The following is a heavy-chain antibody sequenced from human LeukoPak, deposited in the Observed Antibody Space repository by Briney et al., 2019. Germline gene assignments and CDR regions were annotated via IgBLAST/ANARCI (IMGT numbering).Heavy chain of an antibody. J-gene: IGHJ6*02. V-gene: IGHV4-30-4*01. CDR3: ARAYCGGDCYTVYSGYYYGMDV. CDR1: GGSISSGDYY. CDR2: IYYSGST. D-gene: IGHD2-21*02. Sequence: PSETLSLTCTVSGGSISSGDYYWSKIRQPPGNGLEWIGYIYYSGSTYYNPSLKSRVTISVDTSKNQFSLKLSSVTAADTAVYYCARAYCGGDCYTVYSGYYYGMDVWSQGTTVTVSS.